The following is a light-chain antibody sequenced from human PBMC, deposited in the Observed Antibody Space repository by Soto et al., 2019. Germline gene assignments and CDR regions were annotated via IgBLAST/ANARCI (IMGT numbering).Light chain of an antibody. V-gene: IGKV1-8*01. CDR1: QGISSY. J-gene: IGKJ1*01. CDR3: QQYYSYPWT. CDR2: GAS. Sequence: AIRMTQSPSSLSASTGDRVTITCRASQGISSYLAWYQQKPGKAPKLLIYGASTLQIGVPSRFSGSGSGTDFTLTISCLQSEDFATYYCQQYYSYPWTFGQGTKVEIK.